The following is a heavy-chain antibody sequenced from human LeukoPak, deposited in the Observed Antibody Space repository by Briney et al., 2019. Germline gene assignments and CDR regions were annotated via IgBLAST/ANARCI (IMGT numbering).Heavy chain of an antibody. D-gene: IGHD3-22*01. CDR1: GFTLSSYA. J-gene: IGHJ4*02. V-gene: IGHV3-23*01. CDR3: ARGGYYYDSSGYYSFDY. CDR2: ISVSGNT. Sequence: GGSLRLSCAASGFTLSSYAMSWVRQGPGKGLEWVSAISVSGNTYHADSVKGRFTISRDSSKNTLYLQMNSLRAADTAVYYCARGGYYYDSSGYYSFDYWGQGTLVTVSS.